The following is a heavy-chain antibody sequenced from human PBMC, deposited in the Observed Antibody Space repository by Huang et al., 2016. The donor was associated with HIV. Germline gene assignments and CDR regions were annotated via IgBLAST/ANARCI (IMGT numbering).Heavy chain of an antibody. Sequence: LQLQESGPGLVKSSETLSLICTVSGGSIRSSSYYWGWIRQPPGKGPEWIGSIDYSGNTYYNPPLKSRVTISVDTSKNQFSLKVNSVTAADTAVYYCARHGRVAGHYYNNMDVWGRGTTVTVSS. CDR3: ARHGRVAGHYYNNMDV. CDR1: GGSIRSSSYY. CDR2: IDYSGNT. J-gene: IGHJ6*02. V-gene: IGHV4-39*01. D-gene: IGHD6-19*01.